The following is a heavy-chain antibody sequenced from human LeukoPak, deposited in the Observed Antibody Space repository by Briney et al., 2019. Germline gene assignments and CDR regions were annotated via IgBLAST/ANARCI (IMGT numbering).Heavy chain of an antibody. V-gene: IGHV3-21*01. J-gene: IGHJ4*02. CDR1: GITFSRYG. CDR2: ISSGSSYI. D-gene: IGHD2-15*01. Sequence: GGSLRLSCAASGITFSRYGMSWVRQAPGKGLEWVSAISSGSSYIYYADSMKGRFTISRDNAKNSLYLQMNSLRAEDTAVYYCARAGSGDYWGQGTLVTVSS. CDR3: ARAGSGDY.